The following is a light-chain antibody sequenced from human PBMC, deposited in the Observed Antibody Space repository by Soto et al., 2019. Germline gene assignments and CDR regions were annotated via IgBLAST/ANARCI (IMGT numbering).Light chain of an antibody. CDR3: QQRSNWPIT. Sequence: EIVLTQSPATLSLSPGERATLSCRASQSVSSDLAWYQQKPGQAPRHPLYDPSNRATGIPARFSGSGSGTDFTLTISSLEPEDFAVYYCQQRSNWPITFGQGTRLEIK. CDR1: QSVSSD. V-gene: IGKV3-11*01. CDR2: DPS. J-gene: IGKJ5*01.